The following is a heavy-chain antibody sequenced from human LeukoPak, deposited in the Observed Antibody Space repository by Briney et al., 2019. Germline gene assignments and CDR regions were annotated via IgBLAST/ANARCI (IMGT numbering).Heavy chain of an antibody. CDR2: ISAYNGNT. Sequence: ASVKVSCKASGYTFTGYYMHWVRQAPGQGLEWMGWISAYNGNTNYAQKLQGRVTMTTDTSTSTAYMELRSLRSDDTAVYYCARDGGYYDYVWGSYRPYYFDYWGQGTLVTVSS. CDR3: ARDGGYYDYVWGSYRPYYFDY. V-gene: IGHV1-18*04. D-gene: IGHD3-16*02. J-gene: IGHJ4*02. CDR1: GYTFTGYY.